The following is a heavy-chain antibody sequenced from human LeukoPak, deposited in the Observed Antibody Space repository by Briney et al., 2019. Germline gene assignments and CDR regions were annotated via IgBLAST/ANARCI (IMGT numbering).Heavy chain of an antibody. CDR1: GFTVSSNY. V-gene: IGHV3-53*01. CDR2: IYSGGST. D-gene: IGHD2-2*01. Sequence: GGSLRLSCAASGFTVSSNYMSWVRQAPGKGLEWVSVIYSGGSTYYADSVKSRFTISRDNSKNTLYLQMNSLRAEDTAVYYCARDCSSTSCYWYGMDVWGQGTTVTVSS. J-gene: IGHJ6*02. CDR3: ARDCSSTSCYWYGMDV.